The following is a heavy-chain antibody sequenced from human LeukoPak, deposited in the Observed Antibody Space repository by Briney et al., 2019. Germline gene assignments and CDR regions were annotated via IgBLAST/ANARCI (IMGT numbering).Heavy chain of an antibody. CDR3: GKNRYSGSLSPFDI. Sequence: GGSLRLSCAASGFTFSSYWMSWVRQAPGKGLEWVAVIWYDGSNKYYADSVKGRFTISRDNSKNTLYLQMNSLRAEDTAVYYCGKNRYSGSLSPFDIWGQGTMVTVSS. V-gene: IGHV3-33*08. CDR1: GFTFSSYW. CDR2: IWYDGSNK. D-gene: IGHD1-26*01. J-gene: IGHJ3*02.